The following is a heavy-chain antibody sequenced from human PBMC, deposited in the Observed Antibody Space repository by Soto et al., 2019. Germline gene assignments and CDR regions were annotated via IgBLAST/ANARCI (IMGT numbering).Heavy chain of an antibody. CDR2: IIPTFGTA. Sequence: QVQLVQSGAEVKKPGSSVKVSCKASGGTFSSYAISWVRQAPGQGLEWMGGIIPTFGTADYAQKFQGRGTTPXXXSXXTADMALSSMRSDDTAFYYCASNGFGETYSYGMDVWGQGTTVTVSS. CDR1: GGTFSSYA. J-gene: IGHJ6*02. D-gene: IGHD3-10*01. CDR3: ASNGFGETYSYGMDV. V-gene: IGHV1-69*05.